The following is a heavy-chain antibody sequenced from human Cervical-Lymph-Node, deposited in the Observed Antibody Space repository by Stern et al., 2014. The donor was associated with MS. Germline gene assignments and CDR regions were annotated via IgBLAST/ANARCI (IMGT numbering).Heavy chain of an antibody. CDR2: IYYSGST. J-gene: IGHJ4*02. V-gene: IGHV4-39*01. CDR3: ARHSAPYLYYFDY. Sequence: QVQLVESGPGLVKPSETLSLTCTVSGGSISSSSYYWGWIRQPPGKGLEWIGSIYYSGSTYYNPSLKSRVTISVDTSKKQFSLKLTSVTAADTAVYYCARHSAPYLYYFDYWGQGTLVTVSS. D-gene: IGHD3-10*01. CDR1: GGSISSSSYY.